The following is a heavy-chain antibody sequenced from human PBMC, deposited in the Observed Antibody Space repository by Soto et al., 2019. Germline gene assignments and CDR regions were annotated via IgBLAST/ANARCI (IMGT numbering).Heavy chain of an antibody. J-gene: IGHJ5*02. CDR1: GYTFTSHA. CDR3: ARDGIAAAGTSWFDP. D-gene: IGHD6-13*01. CDR2: INAGNGNT. Sequence: QVQLVQSGAEEKKPGASVKVSCKASGYTFTSHAMHWVRQAPGQRLEWMGWINAGNGNTKYSQKFQGRVTITTVTSASTAYMELSSLRSEDTAVYYCARDGIAAAGTSWFDPWGQGTLVTVSS. V-gene: IGHV1-3*05.